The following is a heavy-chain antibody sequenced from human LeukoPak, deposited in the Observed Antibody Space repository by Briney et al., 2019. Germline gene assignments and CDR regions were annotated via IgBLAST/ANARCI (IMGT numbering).Heavy chain of an antibody. J-gene: IGHJ6*02. CDR1: GFTVSSNY. Sequence: PGGSLRLSCAASGFTVSSNYMSWVRQAPGKGLEWVSVIYSGGSTYYADSVKGRFTISRDNSKNTLYLQMNSLRAEDTAVHYCARGAVAGTNYYGMDVWGQGTTVTVSS. V-gene: IGHV3-66*01. CDR3: ARGAVAGTNYYGMDV. D-gene: IGHD6-19*01. CDR2: IYSGGST.